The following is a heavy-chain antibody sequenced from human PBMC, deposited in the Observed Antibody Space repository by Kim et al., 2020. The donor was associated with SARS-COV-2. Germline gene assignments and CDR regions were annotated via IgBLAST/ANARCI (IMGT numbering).Heavy chain of an antibody. V-gene: IGHV3-74*01. CDR3: ARGMFRNGLDV. Sequence: GGSLRLFCAASGFTFRTYWINWVRQAPGKGLVWVSRISCDAATTHYADSVKGRFTLSRDNAENTVYLQMNSLRGEDTAVYYCARGMFRNGLDVWGQGTTVTVSS. D-gene: IGHD1-1*01. CDR1: GFTFRTYW. CDR2: ISCDAATT. J-gene: IGHJ6*02.